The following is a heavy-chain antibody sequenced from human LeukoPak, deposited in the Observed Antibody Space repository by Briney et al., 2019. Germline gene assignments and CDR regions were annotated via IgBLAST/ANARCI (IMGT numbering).Heavy chain of an antibody. Sequence: PGGSLRLSCAASGFTFSSYGMHWVRQAPGKGLEWVAFIRYDGSNKYYADSVKGRFTISRDNSKNTLYLQMNSLRAEDTAVYYCARLHLPATRFDYWGQGTLVTVSS. CDR2: IRYDGSNK. CDR3: ARLHLPATRFDY. D-gene: IGHD5-24*01. J-gene: IGHJ4*02. CDR1: GFTFSSYG. V-gene: IGHV3-30*02.